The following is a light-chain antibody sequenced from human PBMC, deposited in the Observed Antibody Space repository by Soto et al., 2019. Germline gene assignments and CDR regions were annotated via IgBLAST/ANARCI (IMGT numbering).Light chain of an antibody. J-gene: IGKJ1*01. CDR2: GIS. CDR3: QRYGSSPPWT. V-gene: IGKV3-20*01. CDR1: QSLTYNY. Sequence: EVVLTQSPGTLSLSPGERAALSCRASQSLTYNYLAWFQQKPGPAPRLLIYGISNRATGIPDRFSGSGSGTDFTLTISRLEPEDFAVYYCQRYGSSPPWTFGQGTKVEIK.